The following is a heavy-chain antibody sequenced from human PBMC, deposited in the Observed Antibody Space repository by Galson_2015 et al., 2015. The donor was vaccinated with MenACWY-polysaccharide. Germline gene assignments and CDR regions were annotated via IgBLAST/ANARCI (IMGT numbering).Heavy chain of an antibody. CDR1: GSRFSNSG. Sequence: SLRLSCAASGSRFSNSGMHWVRQAPGKGLEWVAVIQYDGSNKVYADSVKGRFTIPRDNSKNTVFLEMNTLGVEDTAVYYCAREGSRIVFHAFDSWGQGTMVTVSS. J-gene: IGHJ3*02. CDR3: AREGSRIVFHAFDS. V-gene: IGHV3-33*01. CDR2: IQYDGSNK. D-gene: IGHD2-2*01.